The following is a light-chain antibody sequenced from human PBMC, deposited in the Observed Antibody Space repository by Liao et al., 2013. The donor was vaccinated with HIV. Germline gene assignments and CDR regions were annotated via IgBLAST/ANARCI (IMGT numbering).Light chain of an antibody. Sequence: SYELTQPPSVSEAPGKTARITCGGNNIGSKSVFWYQQKPGQAPVLVIYDDSNRPSGIPERFSGSNSGNTATLTVSGTQPMDGADYYCQAWDSSTAGFGGGTKLTVL. CDR3: QAWDSSTAG. V-gene: IGLV3-21*01. CDR2: DDS. CDR1: NIGSKS. J-gene: IGLJ3*02.